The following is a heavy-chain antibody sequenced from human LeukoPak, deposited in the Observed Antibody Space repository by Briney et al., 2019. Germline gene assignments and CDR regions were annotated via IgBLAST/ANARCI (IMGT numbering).Heavy chain of an antibody. J-gene: IGHJ5*02. V-gene: IGHV4-39*07. CDR1: GDSISSGSFL. CDR3: ARWVGNRNWFDP. Sequence: SETLSLTCTISGDSISSGSFLWGCIRQSPGKGLEWIGSISYSGSTYYNPSLKSRVTVSIDTSKNQFSLKMTSVTAADTAVYYCARWVGNRNWFDPWGQGTLVTVSS. D-gene: IGHD1-26*01. CDR2: ISYSGST.